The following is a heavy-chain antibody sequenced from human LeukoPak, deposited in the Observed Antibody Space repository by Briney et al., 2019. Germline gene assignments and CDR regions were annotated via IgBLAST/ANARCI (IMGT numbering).Heavy chain of an antibody. Sequence: SETLSLTCGVSGYSISRGYYWAWIRQPPGKGLEWIGTIYHIGSTYYTPSLGSRVTISVDTSKNEFSLNLKSVTAADTAVYYCSRAGWIITSGIDYWGQGALVTVSS. D-gene: IGHD3-10*01. V-gene: IGHV4-38-2*01. CDR3: SRAGWIITSGIDY. CDR2: IYHIGST. CDR1: GYSISRGYY. J-gene: IGHJ4*02.